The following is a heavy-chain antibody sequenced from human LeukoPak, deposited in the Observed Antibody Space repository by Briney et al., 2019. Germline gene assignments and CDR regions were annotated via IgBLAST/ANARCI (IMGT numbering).Heavy chain of an antibody. CDR3: AKARYCSGGSCFPQLTPDY. J-gene: IGHJ4*02. D-gene: IGHD2-15*01. CDR2: IGCERGKK. V-gene: IGHV3-33*08. Sequence: GRSLRLSCAASGFTFSGYGMHWVRQAPGKGLEWVSRIGCERGKKDYVDSVKGRFTISRDNSKNTLYLQMNSLRAPDTAPDSTAKARYCSGGSCFPQLTPDYWGQGTRVIVSS. CDR1: GFTFSGYG.